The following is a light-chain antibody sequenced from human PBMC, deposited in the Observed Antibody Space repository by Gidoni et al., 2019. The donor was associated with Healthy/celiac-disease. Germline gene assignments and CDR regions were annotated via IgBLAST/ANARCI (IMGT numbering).Light chain of an antibody. Sequence: QSAMTQPASVSGSPGQPITISCTGTRSDVGSYNLGSWYQQHPGKAPKLLIYEVSKRPSGVSNRFSGSKSGNTSSLTISGLQAEDEADYYFCSYAGSSTFYVFGTGTKVTVL. V-gene: IGLV2-23*02. CDR3: CSYAGSSTFYV. J-gene: IGLJ1*01. CDR2: EVS. CDR1: RSDVGSYNL.